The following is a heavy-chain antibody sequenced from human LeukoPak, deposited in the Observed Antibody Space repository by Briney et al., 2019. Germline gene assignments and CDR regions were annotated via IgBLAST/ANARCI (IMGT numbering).Heavy chain of an antibody. D-gene: IGHD1-26*01. CDR3: ARDDSGSYPYAFDI. CDR2: IYYTGST. V-gene: IGHV4-59*01. J-gene: IGHJ3*02. CDR1: GGSISNYY. Sequence: SETLSLTCTVPGGSISNYYWTWIRQPPGKGLEWIGFIYYTGSTKYNPSLNSRVTMSIDTSKTQFSLMLSSAAAADTAVYYCARDDSGSYPYAFDIWGQGTLVTVSS.